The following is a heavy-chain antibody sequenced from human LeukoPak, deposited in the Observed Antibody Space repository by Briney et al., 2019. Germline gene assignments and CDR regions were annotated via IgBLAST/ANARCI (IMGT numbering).Heavy chain of an antibody. CDR1: GFTFSSYA. CDR2: ISYDGSNK. CDR3: ARELLGYCSSTSCYYYYYGMDV. V-gene: IGHV3-30*04. Sequence: GGSLRLSCAASGFTFSSYAMHWVRQAPGKGLEWVAVISYDGSNKYYADSVKGRFTISRDNSQNPLYLQMNSLRAEDTAVYYCARELLGYCSSTSCYYYYYGMDVWGKGTTVSVSS. J-gene: IGHJ6*04. D-gene: IGHD2-2*01.